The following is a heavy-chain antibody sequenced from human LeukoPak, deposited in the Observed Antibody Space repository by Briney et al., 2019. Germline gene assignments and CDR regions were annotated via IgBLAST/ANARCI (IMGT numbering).Heavy chain of an antibody. V-gene: IGHV3-21*01. J-gene: IGHJ4*02. Sequence: GGSLRLSCAVSGFTFSSYSMNWVRQAPGKGLEWVSSISSSSSYIYYADSVKGRFTISRDNAKNSLYLQMNSLRAEDTAVYYCASVRHYGDSADYWGQGTLVTVSS. CDR2: ISSSSSYI. CDR1: GFTFSSYS. D-gene: IGHD4-17*01. CDR3: ASVRHYGDSADY.